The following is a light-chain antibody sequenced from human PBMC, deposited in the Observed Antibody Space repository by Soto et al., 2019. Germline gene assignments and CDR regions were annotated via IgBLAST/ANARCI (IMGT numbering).Light chain of an antibody. CDR2: DAS. CDR1: PSVSSRN. J-gene: IGKJ2*01. V-gene: IGKV3-20*01. Sequence: IVLAQSPGTVSLSPGQRATPTCTARPSVSSRNLAWYRQQHRQAPSHLIFDASNTATGIPDRFSGSGCGSDIDFTLSRLGLEAYDVYYCLRHGHSPPPYTFGRGTKLEIK. CDR3: LRHGHSPPPYT.